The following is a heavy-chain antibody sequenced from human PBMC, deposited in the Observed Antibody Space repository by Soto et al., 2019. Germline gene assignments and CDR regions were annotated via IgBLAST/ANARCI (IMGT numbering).Heavy chain of an antibody. J-gene: IGHJ4*02. D-gene: IGHD2-21*01. V-gene: IGHV3-74*02. CDR2: IKSGGSGT. CDR3: GSEDSARYYGDDCRAGH. Sequence: EVQLVESGGGSIQPGGSLKLSCVASGFTFSRYWMHWVLRAPGKGLGWVSSIKSGGSGTYYVDSVEGRPTISRDKTKKTLDFKENCLRAEDLDVYNWGSEDSARYYGDDCRAGHWGQGTLVTVSS. CDR1: GFTFSRYW.